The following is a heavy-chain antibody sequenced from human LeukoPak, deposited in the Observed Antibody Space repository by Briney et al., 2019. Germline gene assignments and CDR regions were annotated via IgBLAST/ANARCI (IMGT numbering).Heavy chain of an antibody. V-gene: IGHV1-2*06. Sequence: ASVKGSCKASGYIFIDYYIHWVRQAPGQGLEWMGRINPKSDGTNYAQKFQGRVTMTRDTSINTAYMELSGLRSDDTAVYFCARVSPGGWFDPWGQGTLVTVSS. CDR3: ARVSPGGWFDP. CDR2: INPKSDGT. CDR1: GYIFIDYY. J-gene: IGHJ5*02. D-gene: IGHD2-15*01.